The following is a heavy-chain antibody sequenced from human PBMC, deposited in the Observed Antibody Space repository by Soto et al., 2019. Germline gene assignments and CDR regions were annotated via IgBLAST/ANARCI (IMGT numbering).Heavy chain of an antibody. CDR2: IIPILGIA. J-gene: IGHJ3*02. CDR1: GGTFSSYT. V-gene: IGHV1-69*08. Sequence: QVQLVESGAEVKKPGSSVKVSCKASGGTFSSYTISWVRQAPGQGLEWMGRIIPILGIANYAQKFQGRVTITADKSTSTAYMEVSSLRSEDTAVYYCARDLGKRGAFDIWGQGTMVTVSS. CDR3: ARDLGKRGAFDI. D-gene: IGHD3-16*01.